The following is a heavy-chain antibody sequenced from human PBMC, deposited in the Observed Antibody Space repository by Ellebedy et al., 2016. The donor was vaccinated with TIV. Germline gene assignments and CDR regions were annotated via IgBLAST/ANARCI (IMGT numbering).Heavy chain of an antibody. CDR2: IYYSGNT. CDR3: ARDDHSGWLDP. Sequence: MPSETLSLTCTVSGGSVSSGRYYWSWIRQPLGKGLEWVGYIYYSGNTTYNPSLKSRVTISIDTSKNQFSLRLTSVTAADTAVYYCARDDHSGWLDPWGQGTLVTVSS. D-gene: IGHD3-10*01. CDR1: GGSVSSGRYY. V-gene: IGHV4-61*01. J-gene: IGHJ5*02.